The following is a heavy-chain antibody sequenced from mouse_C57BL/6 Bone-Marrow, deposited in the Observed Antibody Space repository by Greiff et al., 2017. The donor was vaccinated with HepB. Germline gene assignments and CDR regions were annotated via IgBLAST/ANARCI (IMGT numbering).Heavy chain of an antibody. CDR3: ARPGFAY. CDR2: ISSGSSTI. CDR1: GFTFSDYG. V-gene: IGHV5-17*01. Sequence: EVKVVESGGGLVKPGGSLKLSCAASGFTFSDYGMHWVRQAPAKGLEWVAYISSGSSTIYYADTVKGRFTISRDNAKNTLFLQMTSLRSEDTAMYYCARPGFAYWGQGTLVTVSA. J-gene: IGHJ3*01.